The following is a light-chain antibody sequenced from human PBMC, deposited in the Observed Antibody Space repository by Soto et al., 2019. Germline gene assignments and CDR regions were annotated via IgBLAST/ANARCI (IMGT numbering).Light chain of an antibody. CDR1: QSVSSNY. J-gene: IGKJ1*01. CDR2: GAS. Sequence: EIVLTQSPGTLSLSPGERATLSCGASQSVSSNYITWYQQKPGQAPRRLIFGASSRATGIPDRFSGSGSGTDFTLTISRLEPEDFAVYYCQQYGSSPSTFXQGTKADIK. V-gene: IGKV3-20*01. CDR3: QQYGSSPST.